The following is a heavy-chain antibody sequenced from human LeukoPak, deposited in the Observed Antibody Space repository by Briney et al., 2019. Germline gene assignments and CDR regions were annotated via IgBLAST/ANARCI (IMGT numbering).Heavy chain of an antibody. CDR3: TTYTVGATTSHFDN. D-gene: IGHD1-26*01. V-gene: IGHV3-15*01. CDR1: GFTFSNAW. CDR2: IKSKTDGGTT. Sequence: GGSLRLSCAASGFTFSNAWMSWVRQAPGKGLEWVGRIKSKTDGGTTDYAAPVKGTLTISRDDSKNTLYLQLNSLKTEDTAVYYCTTYTVGATTSHFDNWGQGTLVTVSS. J-gene: IGHJ4*02.